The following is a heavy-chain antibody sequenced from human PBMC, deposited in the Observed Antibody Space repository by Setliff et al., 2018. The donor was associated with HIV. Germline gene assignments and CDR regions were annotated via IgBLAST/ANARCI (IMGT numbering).Heavy chain of an antibody. Sequence: SETLSLTCDVSGYSISNGYFWGWIRQPPGKGLEWIGSIFHSGSTYYNPSLRSRVTISVDTSKNQISLKMTSVTAADTAVYYCARGFPFCSGGNCRANYFDYWGQGTTVTVSS. CDR2: IFHSGST. D-gene: IGHD2-15*01. CDR3: ARGFPFCSGGNCRANYFDY. V-gene: IGHV4-38-2*01. CDR1: GYSISNGYF. J-gene: IGHJ4*02.